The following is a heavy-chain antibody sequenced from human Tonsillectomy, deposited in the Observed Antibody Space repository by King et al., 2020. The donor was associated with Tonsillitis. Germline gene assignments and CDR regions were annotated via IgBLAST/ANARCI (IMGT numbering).Heavy chain of an antibody. V-gene: IGHV3-48*02. J-gene: IGHJ5*02. CDR2: ISSSSSTI. CDR3: ARAYYGDYRYWFDP. CDR1: GFTFSSYS. D-gene: IGHD4-17*01. Sequence: VQLVESGGGLVQPGGSLRLSCAASGFTFSSYSMNWVRQAPGKGLEWVSYISSSSSTIYYADSVKGRFTISRDNAKNSLYLQMNSLRDEDTAVYYCARAYYGDYRYWFDPWGQXTLVTVSS.